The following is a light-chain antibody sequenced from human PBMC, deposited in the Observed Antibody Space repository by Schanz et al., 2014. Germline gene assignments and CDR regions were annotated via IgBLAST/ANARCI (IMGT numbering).Light chain of an antibody. V-gene: IGLV2-8*01. J-gene: IGLJ3*02. CDR2: EVS. CDR3: CSYAGYWV. CDR1: SSDVGGYNY. Sequence: QSALTQPPSASGSPGQSVTISCTGTSSDVGGYNYVSWYQQHPGKAPKLMIYEVSKRPSGVPDRFSGSKSGNTASLTISGLQAEDEADYYCCSYAGYWVFGGGTKLTVL.